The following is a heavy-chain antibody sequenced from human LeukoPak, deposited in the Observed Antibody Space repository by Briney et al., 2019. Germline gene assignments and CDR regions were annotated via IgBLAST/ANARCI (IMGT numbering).Heavy chain of an antibody. CDR3: ANRAAAGREV. V-gene: IGHV4-34*01. J-gene: IGHJ4*02. CDR2: INHSGST. D-gene: IGHD6-13*01. Sequence: SETLSLTCAVYGGSFSGYYWSWIRQPPGKGLEWIGEINHSGSTNYNPSLTSRVTISVDTSKNQFSLKLSSVTAADTAVYYCANRAAAGREVWGQGTLVTVSS. CDR1: GGSFSGYY.